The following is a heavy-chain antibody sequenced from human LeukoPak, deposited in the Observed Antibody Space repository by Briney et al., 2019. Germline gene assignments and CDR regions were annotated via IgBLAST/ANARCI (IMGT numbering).Heavy chain of an antibody. CDR3: ARAAWRGTNSRDAFDI. CDR1: GGSISSGGDY. J-gene: IGHJ3*02. CDR2: IYYTGTT. D-gene: IGHD4/OR15-4a*01. Sequence: PSQTLSLTCTVSGGSISSGGDYWSLIRQHPGKGLGWIGYIYYTGTTYYNPSLKSRITISVDTSKNQFSLNLSSMTAADTAVYYCARAAWRGTNSRDAFDIWGQGTVVTVSS. V-gene: IGHV4-31*03.